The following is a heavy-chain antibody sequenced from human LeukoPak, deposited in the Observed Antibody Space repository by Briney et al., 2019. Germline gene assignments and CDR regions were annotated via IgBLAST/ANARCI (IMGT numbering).Heavy chain of an antibody. CDR3: AREGSIVPHQDHDC. V-gene: IGHV3-21*01. CDR1: GFTFSSYS. D-gene: IGHD2-8*01. CDR2: TNNRGNDD. J-gene: IGHJ4*02. Sequence: GGSLRLSCAASGFTFSSYSVNWVRQAPGKGLEWVSSTNNRGNDDYYADSVKGRFTISRDNAKNSLYLQMNSLRAEDTAVYYCAREGSIVPHQDHDCWGQGTLVTVSS.